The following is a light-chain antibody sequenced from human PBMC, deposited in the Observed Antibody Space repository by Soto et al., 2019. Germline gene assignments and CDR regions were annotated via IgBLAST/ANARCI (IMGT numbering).Light chain of an antibody. V-gene: IGKV3-20*01. Sequence: IVLTQSPGTLSLSPGERATLSSRASQSVSSTYMAWYQQRPGQAPRLLIYGASSRATGIPDRFSGSGSGTDFTLTISRLEPEDFAVYFCQQYGRSPPFTFGQGTKVEIK. CDR1: QSVSSTY. CDR3: QQYGRSPPFT. J-gene: IGKJ2*01. CDR2: GAS.